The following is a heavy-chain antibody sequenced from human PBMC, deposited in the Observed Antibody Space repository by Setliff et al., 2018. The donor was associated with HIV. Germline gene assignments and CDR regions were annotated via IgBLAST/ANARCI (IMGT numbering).Heavy chain of an antibody. CDR3: ATILQVGSSTRYAFDI. CDR1: GFIRFYW. D-gene: IGHD2-2*01. Sequence: GESLKISCGASGFIRFYWMSWVRQTPGKGLEWVANIKQDGSEKYYVDSVKGRFNISRDNARNSVFLQMNRLRDDDTAIYYCATILQVGSSTRYAFDIWGQGTKVTVSS. V-gene: IGHV3-7*01. CDR2: IKQDGSEK. J-gene: IGHJ3*02.